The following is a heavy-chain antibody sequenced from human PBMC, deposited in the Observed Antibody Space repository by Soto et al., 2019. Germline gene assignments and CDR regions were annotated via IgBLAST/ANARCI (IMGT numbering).Heavy chain of an antibody. CDR1: GGSFSGYY. J-gene: IGHJ4*02. Sequence: QVQLQQWGAGLLKPSETLSLTCAVYGGSFSGYYWSWIRQPPGKGLEWIGEINHSGSTNYNPSLKSRVTISVDTSKNQFSLKLSSVTAADTAVYYCARGKRGYSYAVLDYWGQGTLVTVSS. CDR2: INHSGST. CDR3: ARGKRGYSYAVLDY. V-gene: IGHV4-34*01. D-gene: IGHD5-18*01.